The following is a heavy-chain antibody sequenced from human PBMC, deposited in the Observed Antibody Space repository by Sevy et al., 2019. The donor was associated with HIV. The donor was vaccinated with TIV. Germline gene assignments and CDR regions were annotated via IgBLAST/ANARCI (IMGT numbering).Heavy chain of an antibody. CDR3: ARDGGTLTVPGSFDI. CDR1: GDSITSGAFS. Sequence: SETLSLTCSVSGDSITSGAFSWNWIRQPPGKGLAWIGYIYHTGNTYYSPSLESRLTISVDRSKNQFSLNLTSVTAADTAVYYCARDGGTLTVPGSFDIWGQGTMVTVSS. D-gene: IGHD3-9*01. CDR2: IYHTGNT. V-gene: IGHV4-30-2*01. J-gene: IGHJ3*02.